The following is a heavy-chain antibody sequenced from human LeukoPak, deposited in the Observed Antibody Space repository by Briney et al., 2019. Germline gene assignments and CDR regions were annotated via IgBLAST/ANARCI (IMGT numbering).Heavy chain of an antibody. CDR3: AREEVTGEGFDH. CDR2: ISSSGNII. Sequence: GGSLRLSCAASKFTFSSYEMNWVRQAPGKGLEWVSYISSSGNIIYYADSVKGRFTISRDNAKNSVYLQMNSLRAEDTAVYYCAREEVTGEGFDHWGQGTLVTVSS. D-gene: IGHD7-27*01. V-gene: IGHV3-48*03. CDR1: KFTFSSYE. J-gene: IGHJ4*02.